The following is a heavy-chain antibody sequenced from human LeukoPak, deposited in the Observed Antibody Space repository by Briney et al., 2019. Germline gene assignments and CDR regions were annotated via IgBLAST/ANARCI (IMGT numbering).Heavy chain of an antibody. Sequence: GGSLSLSCAASGFTFGNAWMSWARQAPGKGLEWVGRIKSKPDGGTTDYAAPVKGRFTISRDDSKITLYLQMSSLKTEDTAVYYCTTGERFDGVRYDFAGHWGQGTPVTVSS. CDR2: IKSKPDGGTT. CDR1: GFTFGNAW. D-gene: IGHD3/OR15-3a*01. CDR3: TTGERFDGVRYDFAGH. V-gene: IGHV3-15*01. J-gene: IGHJ4*02.